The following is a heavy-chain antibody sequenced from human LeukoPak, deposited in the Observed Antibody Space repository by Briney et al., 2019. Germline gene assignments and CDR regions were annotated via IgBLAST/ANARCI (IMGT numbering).Heavy chain of an antibody. Sequence: PGGSLRLSCAASGFTFSSYWMSWVRQAPGKGLEWVANIKQDGSEKYYVDSVKGRFTISRDNAKDSLYLQMNSLRAEDTAVYYCARSLQAAPRLAVAGYFDYWGQGTLVTVSS. CDR2: IKQDGSEK. CDR1: GFTFSSYW. CDR3: ARSLQAAPRLAVAGYFDY. D-gene: IGHD6-19*01. J-gene: IGHJ4*02. V-gene: IGHV3-7*01.